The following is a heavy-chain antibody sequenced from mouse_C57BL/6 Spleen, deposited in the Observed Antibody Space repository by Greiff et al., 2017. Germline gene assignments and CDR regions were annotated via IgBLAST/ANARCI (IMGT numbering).Heavy chain of an antibody. D-gene: IGHD1-1*01. CDR2: IHPNSGST. V-gene: IGHV1-64*01. CDR1: GYTFTSYW. Sequence: QVQLQQPGAELVKPGASVKLSCKASGYTFTSYWMHWVKQRPGQGLEWIGMIHPNSGSTNYNEKFKSKATLTVDKSSSTAYMQLSSLTSEDSAVYYCARDRDYYTGFAYWGQGTLVTVSA. J-gene: IGHJ3*01. CDR3: ARDRDYYTGFAY.